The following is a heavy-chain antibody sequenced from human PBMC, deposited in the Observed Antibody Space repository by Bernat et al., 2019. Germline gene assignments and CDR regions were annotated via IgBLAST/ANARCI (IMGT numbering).Heavy chain of an antibody. Sequence: QVQLVESGGGVVQPGRSLRLSCAASGFTFSSYGMHWVRQAPGKGLEWVAVISYDGSNKYYADSVKGRFTISRDKSKNTLYLQMNSLRAEDTAVYYCAKDFDYYDSSGHFAYWGQGTLVTGSS. CDR2: ISYDGSNK. D-gene: IGHD3-22*01. CDR3: AKDFDYYDSSGHFAY. V-gene: IGHV3-30*18. CDR1: GFTFSSYG. J-gene: IGHJ4*02.